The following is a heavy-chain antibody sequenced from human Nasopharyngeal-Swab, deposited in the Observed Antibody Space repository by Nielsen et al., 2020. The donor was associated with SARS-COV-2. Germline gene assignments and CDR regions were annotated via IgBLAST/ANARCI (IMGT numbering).Heavy chain of an antibody. V-gene: IGHV4-59*08. Sequence: SETLSLTCTVSGGSISSYYWSWIRQPPGKGLEWIGYIYYSGSTNYNPSLKSRVTISVDTSKNQFSLKLSSVTAADTAVYYCARAGILWGINAFDIWGQGTMVTVSS. CDR2: IYYSGST. CDR3: ARAGILWGINAFDI. CDR1: GGSISSYY. J-gene: IGHJ3*02. D-gene: IGHD2-21*01.